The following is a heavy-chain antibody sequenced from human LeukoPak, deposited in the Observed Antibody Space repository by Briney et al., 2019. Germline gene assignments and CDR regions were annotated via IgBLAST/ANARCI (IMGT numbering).Heavy chain of an antibody. CDR2: IYTSGST. J-gene: IGHJ6*03. CDR3: ARVTYYYYYMDV. CDR1: GGSISSGSYY. Sequence: PSQTLSLTCTVSGGSISSGSYYWSWIRQPAGKGLEWIGRIYTSGSTNYNPPLKSRVTISVDTSKNQFSLKLSSVTAADTAVYYCARVTYYYYYMDVWGKGTTVTVSS. V-gene: IGHV4-61*02.